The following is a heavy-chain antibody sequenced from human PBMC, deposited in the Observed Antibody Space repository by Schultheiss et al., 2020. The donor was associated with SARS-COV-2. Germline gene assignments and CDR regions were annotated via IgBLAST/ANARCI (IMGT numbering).Heavy chain of an antibody. Sequence: SVKVSCKASGFTFTSSAVQWVRQARGQRLEWIGWIVVGSGNTNYAQKFQERVTITRDMSTSTAYMELSSLRSEDTAVYYCARDPEWEVTPAYYFDYWGQGTLVTVSS. CDR3: ARDPEWEVTPAYYFDY. D-gene: IGHD1-26*01. J-gene: IGHJ4*02. CDR1: GFTFTSSA. CDR2: IVVGSGNT. V-gene: IGHV1-58*01.